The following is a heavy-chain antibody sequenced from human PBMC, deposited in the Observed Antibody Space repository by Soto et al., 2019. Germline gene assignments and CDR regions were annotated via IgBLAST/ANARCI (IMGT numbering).Heavy chain of an antibody. CDR2: TPYDEDTK. CDR3: AKEESSGYYRTADY. CDR1: GFTLSYVG. D-gene: IGHD5-12*01. V-gene: IGHV3-30*18. J-gene: IGHJ4*02. Sequence: PGGSLRLSCAASGFTLSYVGMHWVRQAPGKGLEWVGVTPYDEDTKYYGASVRGRFTISRDNSRNTVYLEMNRLTPEDTAVYFCAKEESSGYYRTADYWGQGTLVTVSS.